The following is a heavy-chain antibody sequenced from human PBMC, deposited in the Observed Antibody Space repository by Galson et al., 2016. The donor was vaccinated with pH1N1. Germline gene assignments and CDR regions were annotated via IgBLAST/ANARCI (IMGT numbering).Heavy chain of an antibody. CDR3: AKDRAANYGDYWDY. V-gene: IGHV3-30*02. CDR1: GSNFSTYG. D-gene: IGHD4-17*01. Sequence: SLRLSCAASGSNFSTYGMHWVRQAPGKGLEWVAFIRFDENNNYYADSVKGRFTISRDSSKNMLYLQMNSLRAEDTAVYYCAKDRAANYGDYWDYWGQGTLVTVSS. CDR2: IRFDENNN. J-gene: IGHJ4*02.